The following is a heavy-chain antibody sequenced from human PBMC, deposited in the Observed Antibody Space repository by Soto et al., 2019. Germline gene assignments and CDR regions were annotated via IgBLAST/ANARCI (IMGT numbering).Heavy chain of an antibody. D-gene: IGHD3-3*01. CDR2: ISAYNGNT. CDR3: ARGGFYDFWSGYPIPRYYYMDV. V-gene: IGHV1-18*01. CDR1: GYTFTSYG. Sequence: ASVKVSCKASGYTFTSYGISWVRQAPGQGLEWMGWISAYNGNTNYAQKLQGRVTMTTDTSTSTAYMELRSLRSDDTAVYYCARGGFYDFWSGYPIPRYYYMDVWGKGTTVTVSS. J-gene: IGHJ6*03.